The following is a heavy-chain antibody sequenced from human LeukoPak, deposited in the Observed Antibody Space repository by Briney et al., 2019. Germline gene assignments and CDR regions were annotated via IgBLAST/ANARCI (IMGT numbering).Heavy chain of an antibody. CDR1: GFTFSSYA. J-gene: IGHJ4*02. CDR2: ISSDGRRT. V-gene: IGHV3-64*01. CDR3: ARDGGVYCGGDCSIDY. Sequence: GGSLRLSCAASGFTFSSYAMHWVRQAPGKGLEYVSAISSDGRRTYYANSVKGRFTISRDNSKNTLYLQMGGLRAEDMAVYYCARDGGVYCGGDCSIDYWGQGTLVTVSP. D-gene: IGHD2-21*02.